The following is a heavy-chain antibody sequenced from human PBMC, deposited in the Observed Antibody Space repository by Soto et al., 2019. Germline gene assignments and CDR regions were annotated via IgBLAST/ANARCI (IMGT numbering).Heavy chain of an antibody. CDR3: ARVSGIWFGEYYMDV. CDR1: GYTFTSYG. CDR2: ISAYNGNT. D-gene: IGHD3-10*01. Sequence: GASVQVSCKASGYTFTSYGISWVRQAPGQGLEWMGWISAYNGNTNYAQKLQGRVTMTTDTSTSTAYMELRSLRSDDTAVYYCARVSGIWFGEYYMDVWGKGTTVTVSS. V-gene: IGHV1-18*01. J-gene: IGHJ6*03.